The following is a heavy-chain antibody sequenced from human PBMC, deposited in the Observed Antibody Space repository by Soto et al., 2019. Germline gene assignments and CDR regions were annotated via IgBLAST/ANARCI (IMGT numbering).Heavy chain of an antibody. CDR1: GGTFNKFA. V-gene: IGHV1-69*13. Sequence: GASVKVSCKASGGTFNKFAFSWARQAPGQGFEWMGGIIPVFRSANYAQRFRGRITITADEYTSTVYLYLNDLRSDDTAVYYCARRYCASDNCPLFYYFVDLWGLGTTVTVS. CDR2: IIPVFRSA. D-gene: IGHD2-21*02. CDR3: ARRYCASDNCPLFYYFVDL. J-gene: IGHJ6*02.